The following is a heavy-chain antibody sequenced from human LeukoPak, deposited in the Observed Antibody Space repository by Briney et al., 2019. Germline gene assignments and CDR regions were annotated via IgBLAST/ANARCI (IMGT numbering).Heavy chain of an antibody. V-gene: IGHV3-23*01. J-gene: IGHJ4*02. CDR2: ISGSGGST. CDR3: ARDRRSVLGATLDY. D-gene: IGHD1-26*01. CDR1: GFTFSSYA. Sequence: GGSLRLSCAASGFTFSSYAMSWVRQAPGKGLEWVSAISGSGGSTYYADSVKGRFTISRDNSKNTLYLQMNSLRAEGTAVYYCARDRRSVLGATLDYWGQGTLVTVSS.